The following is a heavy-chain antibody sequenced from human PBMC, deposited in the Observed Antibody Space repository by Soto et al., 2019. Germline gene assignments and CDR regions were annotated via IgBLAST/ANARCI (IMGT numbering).Heavy chain of an antibody. V-gene: IGHV1-69*06. CDR2: IFPFIDTS. D-gene: IGHD6-6*01. CDR3: ARGGYSSSFRFDY. Sequence: QVQLVQSGAEVKKPGSSVKVSCKASGDTFNTYEINWVRQAPGQGPEWVGGIFPFIDTSTYAQKFQGRVTITADKSTNTVYMELSGLRSGDTAVYFCARGGYSSSFRFDYWGQGTRVTVS. CDR1: GDTFNTYE. J-gene: IGHJ4*02.